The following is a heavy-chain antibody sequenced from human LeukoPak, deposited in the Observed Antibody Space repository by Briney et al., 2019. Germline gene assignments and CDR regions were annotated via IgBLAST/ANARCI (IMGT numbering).Heavy chain of an antibody. CDR1: GFTFSSYW. J-gene: IGHJ4*02. D-gene: IGHD2-2*01. CDR2: IKQDGSEK. CDR3: ARDRRCSSTSCYYFDY. V-gene: IGHV3-7*04. Sequence: PGGSLRLSCAASGFTFSSYWMTWVRQAPGKGLERVANIKQDGSEKYYVDSVKGRFTISRDNAKNSLYLQMNSLRAEDTAVYYCARDRRCSSTSCYYFDYWGQGTLVTVSS.